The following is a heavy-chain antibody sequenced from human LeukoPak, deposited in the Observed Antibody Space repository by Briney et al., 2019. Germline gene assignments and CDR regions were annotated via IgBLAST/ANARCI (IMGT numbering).Heavy chain of an antibody. V-gene: IGHV3-30*04. CDR2: ISYDGSNK. CDR1: GFTFSSYA. J-gene: IGHJ4*02. Sequence: GRSLRLSCAASGFTFSSYAMHWVRQAPGKGLEWVAVISYDGSNKYYADSVKGRFTISRDNSKNTLYLQMNSLRAEDTAVYYCARGSWLPYRYLSYYFDYWGQGTLVTVSS. D-gene: IGHD5-24*01. CDR3: ARGSWLPYRYLSYYFDY.